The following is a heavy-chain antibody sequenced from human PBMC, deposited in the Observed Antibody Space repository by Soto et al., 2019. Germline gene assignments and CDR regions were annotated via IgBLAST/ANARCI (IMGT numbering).Heavy chain of an antibody. V-gene: IGHV3-20*04. D-gene: IGHD7-27*01. CDR1: GFTFDDYG. Sequence: EVQLVESGGGVVRPGGSLRLSCAASGFTFDDYGMRWVRQAPGKRLEWVSGINWNGGSTGYADSVKGRFTISRDNATNLLYLQMNSLRAEDTALSYCARGTGDYWYFDLWGRGTLVTVSS. CDR3: ARGTGDYWYFDL. J-gene: IGHJ2*01. CDR2: INWNGGST.